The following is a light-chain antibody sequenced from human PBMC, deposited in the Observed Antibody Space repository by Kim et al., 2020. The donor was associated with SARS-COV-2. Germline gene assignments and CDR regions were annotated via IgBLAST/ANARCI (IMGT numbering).Light chain of an antibody. J-gene: IGLJ3*02. Sequence: QSVLTQPPSVSGSPGPTVTLSCTGSSTNIGAGYDVHWYQQLPGTAPKLLIYGNSNRPSGVPDRFSGSKSGTSASLAITGLQAEDEADYYCRSYDSSPSGWVFGGGTQLTVL. CDR2: GNS. CDR1: STNIGAGYD. V-gene: IGLV1-40*01. CDR3: RSYDSSPSGWV.